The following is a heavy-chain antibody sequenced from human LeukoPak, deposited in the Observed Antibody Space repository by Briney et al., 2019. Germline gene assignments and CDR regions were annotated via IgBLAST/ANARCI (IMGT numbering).Heavy chain of an antibody. D-gene: IGHD3-10*01. CDR2: ISAYNGNT. J-gene: IGHJ4*02. Sequence: GASVKVSCKASGYTFTSYGISWVRQAPGQGLEWMGWISAYNGNTNYAQKLQGRVTMTTDTSTSTAYMELRSLRSDDTAVYYCARVPGFDYYGSGSYSPIDYWGQGTLVTVSS. V-gene: IGHV1-18*01. CDR1: GYTFTSYG. CDR3: ARVPGFDYYGSGSYSPIDY.